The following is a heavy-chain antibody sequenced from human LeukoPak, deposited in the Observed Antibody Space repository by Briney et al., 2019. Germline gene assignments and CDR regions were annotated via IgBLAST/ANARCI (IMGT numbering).Heavy chain of an antibody. J-gene: IGHJ4*02. D-gene: IGHD6-13*01. CDR3: APDLRGSAWSLDY. Sequence: PGGSLRLSCAASGFIFSNYAMSWVRRAPGKGLEWVSVVSASGGSTDYADSVKGRFTMSRDNSRNTLYPQMNSLRAEDTAVYYCAPDLRGSAWSLDYWGQGTLVTVSS. CDR1: GFIFSNYA. CDR2: VSASGGST. V-gene: IGHV3-23*01.